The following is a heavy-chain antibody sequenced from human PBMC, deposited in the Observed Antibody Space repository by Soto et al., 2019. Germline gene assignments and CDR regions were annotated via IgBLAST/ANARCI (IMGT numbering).Heavy chain of an antibody. CDR2: IYYSGST. V-gene: IGHV4-59*01. D-gene: IGHD1-20*01. CDR1: GGSISSYY. Sequence: SETLSLTCTVSGGSISSYYWSWIRQPPGKGLEWIGYIYYSGSTNYNPSLKSRLTLTADKSTRTAFLELSSLRPEDTAVYYCTRGGRESNWNDGNFEYWGQGTQVTVSS. J-gene: IGHJ4*02. CDR3: TRGGRESNWNDGNFEY.